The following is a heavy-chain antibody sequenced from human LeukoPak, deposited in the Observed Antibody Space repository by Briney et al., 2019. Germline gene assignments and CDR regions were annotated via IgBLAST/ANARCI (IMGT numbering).Heavy chain of an antibody. J-gene: IGHJ5*02. V-gene: IGHV3-33*06. CDR1: GFIFSSYG. Sequence: GRSLRLSCAASGFIFSSYGMHWVRQAPGKGLEWVAVIWYDGSNKYYADSVKGRFTISRDNSKNTLYLQMNSLRAEDTAVYYCAKESSSSFDPWGQGTLVTVSS. CDR3: AKESSSSFDP. CDR2: IWYDGSNK. D-gene: IGHD6-6*01.